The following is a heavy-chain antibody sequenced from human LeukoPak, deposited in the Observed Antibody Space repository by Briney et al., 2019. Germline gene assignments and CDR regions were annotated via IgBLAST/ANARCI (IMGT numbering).Heavy chain of an antibody. Sequence: ASVKVSCKASGYTFTGYYMHWVRQAPGQGLDWMGRINPNSGGTNYAQKFQGRVTMTRDTSISTAYMELSRLRSDDTAVYYCARVIAAAGTQYFDYWGQGTLVTVSS. CDR2: INPNSGGT. V-gene: IGHV1-2*06. D-gene: IGHD6-13*01. J-gene: IGHJ4*02. CDR1: GYTFTGYY. CDR3: ARVIAAAGTQYFDY.